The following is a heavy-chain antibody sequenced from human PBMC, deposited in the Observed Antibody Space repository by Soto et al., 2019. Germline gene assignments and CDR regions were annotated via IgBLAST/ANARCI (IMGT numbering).Heavy chain of an antibody. J-gene: IGHJ4*02. D-gene: IGHD6-19*01. CDR2: IYPGDSDT. Sequence: GESLKISCQGSGYNFANYWIAWVRQMPGKGLEWMGVIYPGDSDTRYGPSFQGHVTISADRSINTAYLEWSSLKASDTAIYYCARVHSNGWYQHFDFWGQGTLVTVSS. CDR1: GYNFANYW. CDR3: ARVHSNGWYQHFDF. V-gene: IGHV5-51*01.